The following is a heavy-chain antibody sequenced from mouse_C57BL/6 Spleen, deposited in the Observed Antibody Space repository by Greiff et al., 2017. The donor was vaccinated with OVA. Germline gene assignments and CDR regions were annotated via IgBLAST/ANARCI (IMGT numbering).Heavy chain of an antibody. CDR3: ARDRDYDGFAY. J-gene: IGHJ3*01. CDR1: GYSITSGYY. V-gene: IGHV3-6*01. Sequence: EVKLQESGPGLVKPSQSLSLTCSVTGYSITSGYYWNWIRQFPGNKLEWMGYISYDGSNNYNPSLKNRISITRDTSKNQFFLKLNSVTTEDTATYYCARDRDYDGFAYWGQGTLVTVSA. CDR2: ISYDGSN. D-gene: IGHD2-4*01.